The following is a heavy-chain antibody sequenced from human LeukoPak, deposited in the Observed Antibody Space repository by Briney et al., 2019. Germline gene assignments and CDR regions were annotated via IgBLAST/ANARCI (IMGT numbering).Heavy chain of an antibody. CDR1: GFTFTNYW. V-gene: IGHV3-7*01. D-gene: IGHD1-26*01. CDR2: IKQDRGET. J-gene: IGHJ4*02. CDR3: ARAVSGSY. Sequence: GGSLRLSCVVSGFTFTNYWMTWVRQAPGKGLEWVANIKQDRGETYYVDSVKGRFIISRDNAQNSVYLQLNSLRAEDTAVYYCARAVSGSYWGQGTLVTVSS.